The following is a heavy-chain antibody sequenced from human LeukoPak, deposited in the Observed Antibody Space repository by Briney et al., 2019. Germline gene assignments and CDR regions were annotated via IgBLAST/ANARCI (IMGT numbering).Heavy chain of an antibody. V-gene: IGHV1-18*01. CDR3: ARCDSSGYYYEVDY. D-gene: IGHD3-22*01. CDR1: GYTFTSYG. CDR2: ISAYNGNT. J-gene: IGHJ4*02. Sequence: GASVKVSCKASGYTFTSYGISWVRQAPGQGLEWMGWISAYNGNTNYAQKLQGRVTMTTDTSTSTAYMELRSLRSDDTAVYCCARCDSSGYYYEVDYWGQGTLVTVSS.